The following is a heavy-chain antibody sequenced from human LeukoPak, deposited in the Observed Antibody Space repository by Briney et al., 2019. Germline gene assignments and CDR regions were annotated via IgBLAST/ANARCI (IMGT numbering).Heavy chain of an antibody. J-gene: IGHJ4*02. D-gene: IGHD3-22*01. CDR1: GGSISSGDYY. V-gene: IGHV4-30-4*01. CDR2: IYYSGST. CDR3: ARLRDSSGYYFDY. Sequence: SETLSLTCTVSGGSISSGDYYWSWIRQPPGKGLEWIGYIYYSGSTYYNPSLMSRVTISVDASKNQFSLKLSSVTAADTAVYYCARLRDSSGYYFDYWGQGTLVTVSS.